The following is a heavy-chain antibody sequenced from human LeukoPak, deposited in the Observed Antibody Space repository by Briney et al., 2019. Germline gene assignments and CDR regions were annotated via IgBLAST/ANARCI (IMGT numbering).Heavy chain of an antibody. CDR1: GGTFSSYA. Sequence: SVKVSCKASGGTFSSYAISWVRQAPGQGLEWMGRIIPILGIANYAQKFQGRVTITADKSTSTAYMELSSLRSEDTAVYYCARANGFLWFGESGSWFDPWGQGTLVTVSS. D-gene: IGHD3-10*01. CDR2: IIPILGIA. CDR3: ARANGFLWFGESGSWFDP. J-gene: IGHJ5*02. V-gene: IGHV1-69*04.